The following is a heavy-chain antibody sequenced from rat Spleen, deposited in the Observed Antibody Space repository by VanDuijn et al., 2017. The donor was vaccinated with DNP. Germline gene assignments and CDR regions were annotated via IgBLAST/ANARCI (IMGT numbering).Heavy chain of an antibody. CDR3: ARDTTVPH. CDR1: GFTFSNYD. D-gene: IGHD1-1*01. V-gene: IGHV5-25*01. CDR2: ISSSGGST. Sequence: EVHLVESGGGLVQPGRSLKLSCAASGFTFSNYDMAWVRQAPTKGLEWVASISSSGGSTYYRDSVKGRFTVSRDNAKSTLYLQMDSLRSEDTATYYCARDTTVPHWGQGVMVTVSS. J-gene: IGHJ2*01.